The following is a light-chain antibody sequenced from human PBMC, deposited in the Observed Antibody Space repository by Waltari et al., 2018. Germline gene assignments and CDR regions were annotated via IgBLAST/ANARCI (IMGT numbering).Light chain of an antibody. CDR2: AAS. Sequence: DIQMTQSPSPLSASVGDNVTITCRASQSISTYLNWYQQKPGKAPNLLIYAASSLQGGVPSRFSGSGSGTDFTLTISALRPEDFATYYCQQSYGNPRSFGQGTKLEIK. V-gene: IGKV1-39*01. CDR3: QQSYGNPRS. CDR1: QSISTY. J-gene: IGKJ2*01.